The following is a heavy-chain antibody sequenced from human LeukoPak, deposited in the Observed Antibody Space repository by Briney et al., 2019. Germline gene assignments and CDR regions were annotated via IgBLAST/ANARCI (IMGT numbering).Heavy chain of an antibody. Sequence: ASVKVSCKASGYNFNSYGISWVRQAPGQGLEWMGWISGYNGNTNYAQKLQGRVTMTTDTSTSTAYMELRSLRSDDTAVYYCARDSGSGWYYYFDYWGQGTLVTVSS. CDR2: ISGYNGNT. CDR1: GYNFNSYG. J-gene: IGHJ4*02. V-gene: IGHV1-18*01. CDR3: ARDSGSGWYYYFDY. D-gene: IGHD6-19*01.